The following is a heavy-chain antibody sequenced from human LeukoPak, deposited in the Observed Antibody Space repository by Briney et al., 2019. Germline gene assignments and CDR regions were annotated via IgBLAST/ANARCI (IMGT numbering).Heavy chain of an antibody. D-gene: IGHD3-10*01. J-gene: IGHJ3*02. CDR2: ISGSGGST. V-gene: IGHV3-23*01. Sequence: PGGSLRLSCAASGFTFSSYAMSWVRQAPGKGLEWVSAISGSGGSTYYADSVKGRFTISRDNSKNTLYLQMNSLRAEDTAVYYCAKSGPSMVRGANYFDIWGQGTMVTVSS. CDR3: AKSGPSMVRGANYFDI. CDR1: GFTFSSYA.